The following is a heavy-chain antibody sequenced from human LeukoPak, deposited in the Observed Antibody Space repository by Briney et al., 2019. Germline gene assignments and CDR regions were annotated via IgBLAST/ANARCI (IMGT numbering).Heavy chain of an antibody. J-gene: IGHJ3*02. CDR2: IFYSGGT. Sequence: SETLSLTCTVSGGSINTPNYYWGWIRQTPGKGLEWIGNIFYSGGTYYSPSLTSRVTISLDTSRNQFSLKLNSVTAADTAVYYCAKSNGYGLVDIWGQGKWSPSLQ. CDR1: GGSINTPNYY. V-gene: IGHV4-39*07. CDR3: AKSNGYGLVDI. D-gene: IGHD3-10*01.